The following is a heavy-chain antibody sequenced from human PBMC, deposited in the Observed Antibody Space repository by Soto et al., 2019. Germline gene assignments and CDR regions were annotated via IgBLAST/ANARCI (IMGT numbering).Heavy chain of an antibody. D-gene: IGHD4-17*01. Sequence: QITLKESGPPLVKPTQTLTLTCTFSGFSLRNSGVGVGWIRQPPGKALEWLALIYWDDDKRYSPSLKSRLTITKDTSKNQVALTMTNMDPVDTATYYCAHLTTGGFYFDYWGQGTLVTVSS. CDR3: AHLTTGGFYFDY. V-gene: IGHV2-5*02. CDR2: IYWDDDK. CDR1: GFSLRNSGVG. J-gene: IGHJ4*02.